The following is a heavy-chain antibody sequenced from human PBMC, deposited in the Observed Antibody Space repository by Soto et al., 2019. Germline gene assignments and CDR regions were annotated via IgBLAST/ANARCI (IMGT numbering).Heavy chain of an antibody. CDR2: IYNSGKT. D-gene: IGHD3-16*01. V-gene: IGHV4-39*01. Sequence: QLQLQESGPGLVKPSETVSLTCTVSGDSISSSSLYWGWIRQSPGKGLEWIGSIYNSGKTYYSPSFESRVTISVDTSKNQFSLKLSSVTAADTAVYYCARHGSNSGSYAEYFQYWGQGTLVAVSS. J-gene: IGHJ1*01. CDR1: GDSISSSSLY. CDR3: ARHGSNSGSYAEYFQY.